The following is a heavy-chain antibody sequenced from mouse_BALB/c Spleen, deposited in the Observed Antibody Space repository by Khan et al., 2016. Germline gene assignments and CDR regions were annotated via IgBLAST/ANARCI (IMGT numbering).Heavy chain of an antibody. Sequence: QVQLQQSGTELMTPGASVKISCKATGYTFSTYWIEWVKQRPGHGLEWIGEILPGSGDTNYNEKFMGKATITADTSSNTAYMQLSTLTSEDSAAYYGARGDRGDWGKGITVTVSS. D-gene: IGHD3-1*01. V-gene: IGHV1-9*01. CDR3: ARGDRGD. CDR2: ILPGSGDT. CDR1: GYTFSTYW. J-gene: IGHJ4*01.